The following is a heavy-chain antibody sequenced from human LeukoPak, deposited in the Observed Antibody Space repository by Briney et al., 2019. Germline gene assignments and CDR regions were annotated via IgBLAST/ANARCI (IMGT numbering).Heavy chain of an antibody. CDR2: IFTSGST. Sequence: SETLSLTCTVSGGSISSYYWSWIRQPAGKGLEWIGRIFTSGSTNYNPSLKSRVTISVDKSKNQFSLRLSSVTAADTAIYYCARLAGITMINYYYYYVDVWGKGTTVTVSS. CDR3: ARLAGITMINYYYYYVDV. D-gene: IGHD3-22*01. J-gene: IGHJ6*03. V-gene: IGHV4-4*07. CDR1: GGSISSYY.